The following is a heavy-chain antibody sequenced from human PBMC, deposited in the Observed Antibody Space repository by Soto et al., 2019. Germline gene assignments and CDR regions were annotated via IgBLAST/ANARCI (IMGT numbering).Heavy chain of an antibody. CDR2: IVPSDSYT. J-gene: IGHJ4*02. CDR1: GYSFTIYW. V-gene: IGHV5-10-1*01. CDR3: ARAYYNFWSGYYDPFDY. D-gene: IGHD3-3*01. Sequence: GESLKSSCNGSGYSFTIYWISWVRQMPGKGLAWLGRIVPSDSYTNYSPSFQGHVPSSTDKSICTAYPQWSPRKGSDPAHHHWARAYYNFWSGYYDPFDYWGQGTLVTVS.